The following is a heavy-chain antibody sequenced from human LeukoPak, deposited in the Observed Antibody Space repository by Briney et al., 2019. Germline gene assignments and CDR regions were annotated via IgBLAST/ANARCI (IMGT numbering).Heavy chain of an antibody. CDR1: GGSISSYY. Sequence: PSETLSLTCTVSGGSISSYYWSWIRQPPGKGLELIGYIYDSGSTNYNPSLKSRVTISVDTPKNQFSLKLSSVTAPDTAVYYCARHGGGYSYDYWGQGTLVTVSS. J-gene: IGHJ4*02. CDR2: IYDSGST. V-gene: IGHV4-59*01. D-gene: IGHD5-18*01. CDR3: ARHGGGYSYDY.